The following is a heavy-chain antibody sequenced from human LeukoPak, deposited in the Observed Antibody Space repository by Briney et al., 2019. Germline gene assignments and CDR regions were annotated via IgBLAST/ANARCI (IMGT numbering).Heavy chain of an antibody. D-gene: IGHD6-6*01. CDR2: IRYDGSNK. CDR3: AKVLSSSSSVDY. V-gene: IGHV3-30*02. J-gene: IGHJ4*02. Sequence: GGSLRLSCAASGFTFSSYGMHWVRQAPGKGLEWVAFIRYDGSNKYYADSVKGRFTISRDNSKNTLYLQMNSLRAEDTAVYYCAKVLSSSSSVDYWGQGTLVTVSS. CDR1: GFTFSSYG.